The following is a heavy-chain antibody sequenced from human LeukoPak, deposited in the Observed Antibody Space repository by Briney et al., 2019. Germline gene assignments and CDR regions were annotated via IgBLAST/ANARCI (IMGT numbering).Heavy chain of an antibody. CDR3: ADLRFLEWLSRGGGMDV. Sequence: GGSLRLSCAVSGFSVSTYAMSWVRQAPGKGLEWVSGMSGSGAKTNYVDSVKGRFTISRDNSKNTLYLHMNSLRAEDTAVYYCADLRFLEWLSRGGGMDVWGQGTTVTVSS. CDR2: MSGSGAKT. CDR1: GFSVSTYA. V-gene: IGHV3-23*01. J-gene: IGHJ6*02. D-gene: IGHD3-3*01.